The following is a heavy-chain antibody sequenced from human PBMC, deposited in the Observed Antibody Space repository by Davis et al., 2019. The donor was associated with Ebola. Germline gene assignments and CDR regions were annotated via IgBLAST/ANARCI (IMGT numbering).Heavy chain of an antibody. CDR2: INPSGGST. D-gene: IGHD3-3*01. CDR3: ARVSYDFWSGYDY. J-gene: IGHJ4*02. Sequence: AASVKVSCKASGYTFTSYYMHWVRQAPGQGLEWMGIINPSGGSTSYAQKFQGRVTMTRDTSTSTVYMELRSLRSDDTAVYYCARVSYDFWSGYDYWGQGTLVTVSS. CDR1: GYTFTSYY. V-gene: IGHV1-46*01.